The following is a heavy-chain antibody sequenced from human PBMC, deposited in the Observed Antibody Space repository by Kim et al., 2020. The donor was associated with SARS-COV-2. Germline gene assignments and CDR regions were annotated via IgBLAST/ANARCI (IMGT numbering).Heavy chain of an antibody. Sequence: SETLSLTCTVSGGSISSYYWSWIRQPPGKGLEWIGYIYYSGSTNYNPSLKSRVTISVDTSKNQFSLKLSSVTAADTAVYYCARDKGSWSPGWFDPWGQGTLVTVSS. D-gene: IGHD6-13*01. CDR3: ARDKGSWSPGWFDP. J-gene: IGHJ5*02. V-gene: IGHV4-59*01. CDR1: GGSISSYY. CDR2: IYYSGST.